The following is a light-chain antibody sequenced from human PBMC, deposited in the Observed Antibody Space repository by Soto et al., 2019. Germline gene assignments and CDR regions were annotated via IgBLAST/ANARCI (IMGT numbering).Light chain of an antibody. V-gene: IGKV1-5*03. CDR1: QTISSW. Sequence: DIQMTQSPSTLSGSVGDRVTITFRSGQTISSWLAWYQQKPGKAPKLLIYKASTLKSGVPSRFSGTGSGTEFTLTISSLQHEDFATYYCQHYNSDSEAFGQGTKVDIK. CDR2: KAS. CDR3: QHYNSDSEA. J-gene: IGKJ1*01.